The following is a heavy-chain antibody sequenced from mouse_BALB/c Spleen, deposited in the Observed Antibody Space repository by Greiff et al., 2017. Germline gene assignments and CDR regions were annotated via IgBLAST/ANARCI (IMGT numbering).Heavy chain of an antibody. D-gene: IGHD2-12*01. CDR3: VRDSYYDAMDY. Sequence: QVQLQQSGPGLVAPSQSLSITCTVSGFSLTSYDISWIRQPPGKGLEWLGVIWTGGGTNYNSAFMSRLSISKDNSTSQVFLKMNSLQTDDTAIYYCVRDSYYDAMDYWGQGTSVTVSS. V-gene: IGHV2-9-2*01. CDR2: IWTGGGT. CDR1: GFSLTSYD. J-gene: IGHJ4*01.